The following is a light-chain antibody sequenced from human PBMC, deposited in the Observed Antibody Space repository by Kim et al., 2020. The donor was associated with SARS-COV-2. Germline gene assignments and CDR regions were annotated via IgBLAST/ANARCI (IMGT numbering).Light chain of an antibody. V-gene: IGLV7-43*01. CDR3: LLCSGVWV. J-gene: IGLJ3*02. Sequence: PEGTVTATCESGFGPVTSNCLANWFQQRPGQAPRTLIYRTANKFSWTPARFSGSLLGGKDALTLSGAQTEDEAEYYCLLCSGVWVFGGGTQLTVL. CDR2: RTA. CDR1: FGPVTSNCL.